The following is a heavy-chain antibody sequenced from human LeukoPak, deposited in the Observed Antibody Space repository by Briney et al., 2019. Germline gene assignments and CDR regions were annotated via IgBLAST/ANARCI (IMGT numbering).Heavy chain of an antibody. V-gene: IGHV4-59*13. Sequence: PSETLSLTCTVSGASISTYFWTWIRQSPGKGLEWIGYMYNTRNTNYNPSLKSRLAMSADTSKNQNSLQLSSVTAADTAIYYCARKDGDFLGQGILVTVSS. J-gene: IGHJ4*02. D-gene: IGHD5-24*01. CDR1: GASISTYF. CDR2: MYNTRNT. CDR3: ARKDGDF.